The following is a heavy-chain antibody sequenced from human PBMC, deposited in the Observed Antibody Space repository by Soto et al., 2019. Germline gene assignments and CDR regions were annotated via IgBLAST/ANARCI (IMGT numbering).Heavy chain of an antibody. D-gene: IGHD3-9*01. CDR3: ARDARPYYDILSDSLESDY. CDR1: GYNFINYG. CDR2: ISVNSGNT. Sequence: EASVKVSCKASGYNFINYGISWVRQAPGQGLEWMGWISVNSGNTKLPQRLQGRATMTTDASTSTAYMEVTSLRSDDTAIYYCARDARPYYDILSDSLESDYWGLGTLVTVSS. V-gene: IGHV1-18*01. J-gene: IGHJ4*02.